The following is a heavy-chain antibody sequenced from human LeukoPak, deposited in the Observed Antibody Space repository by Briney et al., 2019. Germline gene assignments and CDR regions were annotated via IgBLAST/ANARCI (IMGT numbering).Heavy chain of an antibody. J-gene: IGHJ4*02. CDR3: AKDRGSWSYGGFDY. V-gene: IGHV3-64*02. CDR1: GFTLSAYG. CDR2: IIKNGYTT. D-gene: IGHD1-26*01. Sequence: GGSLRLSCAASGFTLSAYGMHWVRQAPGKGLEYVSAIIKNGYTTYYADSVKGRFTIFRDNSKNTLYLQMNSLRIEDTALYYCAKDRGSWSYGGFDYWGQGILVTVSS.